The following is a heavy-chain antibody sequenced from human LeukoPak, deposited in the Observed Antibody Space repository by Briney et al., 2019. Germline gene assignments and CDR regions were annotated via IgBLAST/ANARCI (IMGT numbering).Heavy chain of an antibody. CDR3: ARLYYDSRGYYWFDR. V-gene: IGHV4-39*01. Sequence: SETLSLTCTVSGGSIISTSFYWGWIRQPPGKGLAWLGSIYHSGSTYDNPSLKSRVTISVDRSKNQFSLKLSSVTAADTAVYYCARLYYDSRGYYWFDRWGQGTLVTVSS. CDR1: GGSIISTSFY. CDR2: IYHSGST. J-gene: IGHJ5*02. D-gene: IGHD3-22*01.